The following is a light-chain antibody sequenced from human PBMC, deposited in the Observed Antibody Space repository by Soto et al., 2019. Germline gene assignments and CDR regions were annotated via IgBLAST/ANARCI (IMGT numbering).Light chain of an antibody. CDR1: QSVNIH. CDR2: GAS. V-gene: IGKV3D-15*01. Sequence: IVIAQSPGTLSLSPGERATLSCRASQSVNIHLAWYQQKPGQAPRLLIYGASARATGIPARFSGSGSGTEFTLTISSLQSEDFAVYYCQQYNNWPPWTFGQGTKVDI. CDR3: QQYNNWPPWT. J-gene: IGKJ1*01.